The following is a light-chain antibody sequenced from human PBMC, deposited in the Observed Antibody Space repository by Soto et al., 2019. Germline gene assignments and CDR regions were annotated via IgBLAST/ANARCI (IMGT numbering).Light chain of an antibody. Sequence: DTVLIQSPATLSLSPGERATLSCRASHTVANFLAWYQHKAGQAPRLLTYDVSNRATGIPARFSGSGAGTDFTLTISSLEHDDFAVYYCQQRSNWPPTVGGGTNVEIK. CDR1: HTVANF. V-gene: IGKV3-11*01. J-gene: IGKJ4*01. CDR3: QQRSNWPPT. CDR2: DVS.